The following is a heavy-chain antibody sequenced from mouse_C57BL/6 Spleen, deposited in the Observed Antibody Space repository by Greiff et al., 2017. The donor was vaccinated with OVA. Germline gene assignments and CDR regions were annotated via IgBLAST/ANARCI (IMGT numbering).Heavy chain of an antibody. CDR2: INPSNGGT. Sequence: QVHVKQSGTELVKPGASVKLSCKASGYTFTSYWMHWVKQRPGQGLEWIGNINPSNGGTNYNEKFKSKATLTVDKSSSTAYMQLSSLTSEDSAVYYCARRGGSSYYWYFDVWGTGTTVTVSS. CDR3: ARRGGSSYYWYFDV. V-gene: IGHV1-53*01. CDR1: GYTFTSYW. D-gene: IGHD1-1*01. J-gene: IGHJ1*03.